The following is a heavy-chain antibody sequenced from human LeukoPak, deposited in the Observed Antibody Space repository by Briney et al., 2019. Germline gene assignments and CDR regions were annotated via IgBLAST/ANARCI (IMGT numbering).Heavy chain of an antibody. CDR3: ARDHCSSTSCYAGFNWFDP. CDR2: IYYSGST. J-gene: IGHJ5*02. CDR1: GGSISSYY. Sequence: SETLSLTCTVSGGSISSYYWSWIRQLPGKGLEWIGYIYYSGSTNYNPSLKSRVTISVDTSKNQFSLKLSSVTAADTAVYYCARDHCSSTSCYAGFNWFDPWGQGTLVTVSS. D-gene: IGHD2-2*01. V-gene: IGHV4-59*01.